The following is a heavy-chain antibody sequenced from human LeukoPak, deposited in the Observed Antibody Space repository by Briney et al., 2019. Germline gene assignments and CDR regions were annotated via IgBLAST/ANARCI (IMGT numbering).Heavy chain of an antibody. CDR3: ARLRGMITFGGVIVPYYFDY. CDR2: ISRSGRTI. J-gene: IGHJ4*02. CDR1: GFTFSGYS. D-gene: IGHD3-16*02. V-gene: IGHV3-48*02. Sequence: PGGSLRLSCAASGFTFSGYSMNWVRQAPGKGLEWVSYISRSGRTIYYGDSVKGRFTISRDNAKNSLYLQMNSLRDEDTAVYYCARLRGMITFGGVIVPYYFDYWGQGTLVTVSS.